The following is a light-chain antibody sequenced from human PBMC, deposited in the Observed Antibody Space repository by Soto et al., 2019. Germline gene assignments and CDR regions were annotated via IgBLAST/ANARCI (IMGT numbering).Light chain of an antibody. Sequence: DIQMTQSPSSLSASVGDRVTITCQASQDIRKYLNWYQHKPGKAPKLLIYDASHLETGVPSRFSGSGSGADFTFTISSLQAADIATYYCQQYDALPWTFGQGTKVEIK. J-gene: IGKJ1*01. CDR2: DAS. V-gene: IGKV1-33*01. CDR1: QDIRKY. CDR3: QQYDALPWT.